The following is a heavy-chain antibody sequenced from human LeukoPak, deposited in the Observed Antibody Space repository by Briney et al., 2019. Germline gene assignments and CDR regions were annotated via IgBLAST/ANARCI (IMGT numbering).Heavy chain of an antibody. D-gene: IGHD3-22*01. CDR1: GFTFSSYA. CDR2: ISYDGSNK. V-gene: IGHV3-30-3*01. CDR3: ARDRASGDYYDSSGPLDY. Sequence: GGSLRFSCAASGFTFSSYAMHWVRQAPGKGLEWVAVISYDGSNKYYADSVKGRFTISRDNSKNTLYLQMNSLRAEDTAVYYCARDRASGDYYDSSGPLDYWGQGTLVTVSS. J-gene: IGHJ4*02.